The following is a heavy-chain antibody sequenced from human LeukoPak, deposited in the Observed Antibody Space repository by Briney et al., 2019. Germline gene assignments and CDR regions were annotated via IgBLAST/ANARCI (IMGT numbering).Heavy chain of an antibody. CDR2: INWNGAKT. D-gene: IGHD2-2*02. V-gene: IGHV3-20*04. CDR3: ARHNCTRCYMGDDVLDI. Sequence: WGSLRLSCAASGFTFDDYGMSWVRQAPGKGLEWVSGINWNGAKTGYVYSVKGRFTISRDNAKNSLYLQMNSLRAEDTALYSCARHNCTRCYMGDDVLDIWGQGTMVTVSS. J-gene: IGHJ3*02. CDR1: GFTFDDYG.